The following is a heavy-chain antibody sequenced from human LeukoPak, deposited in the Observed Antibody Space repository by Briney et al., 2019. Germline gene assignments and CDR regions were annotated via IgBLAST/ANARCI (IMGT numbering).Heavy chain of an antibody. Sequence: SETLSLTCTVSGGSISSSNHYWGWIRQPPGKGLEWIGIIYYTGSTFYNPSLKSRVTISVDTSMRQFSLKLRSVTAADTAVFYCARPRKPAAGTWVFDTSGYYFDFWGQGTLVTVSS. CDR3: ARPRKPAAGTWVFDTSGYYFDF. D-gene: IGHD6-13*01. CDR2: IYYTGST. J-gene: IGHJ4*02. CDR1: GGSISSSNHY. V-gene: IGHV4-39*01.